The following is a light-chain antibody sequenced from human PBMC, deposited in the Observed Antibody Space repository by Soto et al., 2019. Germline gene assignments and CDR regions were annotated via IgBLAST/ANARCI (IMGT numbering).Light chain of an antibody. CDR3: QQYGGSPYT. CDR2: GAS. CDR1: QSVADSY. J-gene: IGKJ2*01. Sequence: EVVLTQSPGTLSLSPGERATLSCRASQSVADSYLAWYQQKPGRAPRLLIYGASSRATGIPDRFSGSGSGTDFTLTISRLEPEDFAVYYCQQYGGSPYTFGQGTKLEIK. V-gene: IGKV3-20*01.